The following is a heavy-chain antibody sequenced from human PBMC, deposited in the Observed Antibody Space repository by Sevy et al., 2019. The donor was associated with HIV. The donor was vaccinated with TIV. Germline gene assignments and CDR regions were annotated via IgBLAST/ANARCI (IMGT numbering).Heavy chain of an antibody. Sequence: GGSLRLSCAASGFTFSTYGMHWVRQAPGKGLEWVSVIYSGGSIYYADSVKGRFTISRDSSKNTLYLQMNSLRAEDTAVYYCARETTHDYGIDYWGQGTLVTVSS. J-gene: IGHJ4*02. CDR2: IYSGGSI. V-gene: IGHV3-66*01. CDR1: GFTFSTYG. CDR3: ARETTHDYGIDY. D-gene: IGHD4-17*01.